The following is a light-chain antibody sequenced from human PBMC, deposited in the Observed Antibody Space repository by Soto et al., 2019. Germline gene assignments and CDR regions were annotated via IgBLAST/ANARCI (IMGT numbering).Light chain of an antibody. J-gene: IGKJ5*01. CDR1: QTFNNNY. CDR2: GAS. Sequence: DILLTQSPGPLSLSPGERALLPCWASQTFNNNYLAWCKQKTGQDPSLLIYGASRRATGIPDRFTGSASGTDFTLTISRLETEVFAVYFCQQYSDLPMTFGQGTRLEI. V-gene: IGKV3-20*01. CDR3: QQYSDLPMT.